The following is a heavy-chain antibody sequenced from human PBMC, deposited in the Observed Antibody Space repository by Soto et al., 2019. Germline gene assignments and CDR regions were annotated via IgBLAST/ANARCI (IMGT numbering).Heavy chain of an antibody. CDR2: ISSSSSTI. CDR1: GFTFSSYS. Sequence: GGSLRLSCAASGFTFSSYSMNWVRQAPGKGLEWVSYISSSSSTIYYADSVKGRFTISRDNAKNSLYLQMNSLRDEDTAVYYCARDPAWGGDYYYYGMDVWGQGTTVTVSS. V-gene: IGHV3-48*02. J-gene: IGHJ6*02. D-gene: IGHD2-21*01. CDR3: ARDPAWGGDYYYYGMDV.